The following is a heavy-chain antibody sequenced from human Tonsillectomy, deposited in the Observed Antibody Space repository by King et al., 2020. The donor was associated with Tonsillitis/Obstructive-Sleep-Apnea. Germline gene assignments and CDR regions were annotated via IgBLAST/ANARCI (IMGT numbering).Heavy chain of an antibody. V-gene: IGHV4-59*08. CDR1: GDSINNYY. CDR3: ARGVIPGVYYYYYMDV. J-gene: IGHJ6*03. CDR2: IYYSGNT. D-gene: IGHD3-10*01. Sequence: VQLQESGPGLVKPSETLSLTCAVSGDSINNYYWSWIRQPPGKGLECIGCIYYSGNTNYNPSLRSRVTISADTSTNQLSLKLSSLSAADTAVYYCARGVIPGVYYYYYMDVWGRGTTVTVSS.